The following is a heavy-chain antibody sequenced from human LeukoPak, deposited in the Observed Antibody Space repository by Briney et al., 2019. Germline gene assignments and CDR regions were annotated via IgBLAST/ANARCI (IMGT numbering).Heavy chain of an antibody. CDR3: AVSEVMVYIFDY. CDR1: GYTFTGYY. Sequence: ASVKVSCKASGYTFTGYYMHWVRQAPGQGLEWMGWINPNSGGTNYAQKFQGRVTMTRDTSISTAYMELSRLRSDDTAVYYCAVSEVMVYIFDYWGQGTLVTVSS. J-gene: IGHJ4*02. D-gene: IGHD2-8*01. CDR2: INPNSGGT. V-gene: IGHV1-2*02.